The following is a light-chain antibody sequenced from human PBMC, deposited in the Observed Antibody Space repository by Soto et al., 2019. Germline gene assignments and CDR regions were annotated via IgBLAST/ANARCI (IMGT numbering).Light chain of an antibody. CDR1: QYVSSN. J-gene: IGKJ4*01. V-gene: IGKV3-15*01. Sequence: EIVMTQSPATLSVFPGERATLSCRASQYVSSNLAWYQQKPGQAPRPLIYGASAMATGIPARFSGSGSGTEFTLTISSLQSEDFAIYYCQQYYNWPLTFGGGTKVEI. CDR3: QQYYNWPLT. CDR2: GAS.